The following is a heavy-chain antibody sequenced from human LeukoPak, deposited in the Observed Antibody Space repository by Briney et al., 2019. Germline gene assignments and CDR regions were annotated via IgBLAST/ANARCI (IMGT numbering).Heavy chain of an antibody. Sequence: ASVKVSCKASGYTFTGYYIHWVRQAPGQGLEWMGWINPKSGGTNSAQKCQGRVTMTRDTSISTAYMELSRLRSDDTAVYYCARGHDYYDSSGYSDDASDIWGQGTMVTVSS. CDR3: ARGHDYYDSSGYSDDASDI. CDR2: INPKSGGT. V-gene: IGHV1-2*02. D-gene: IGHD3-22*01. CDR1: GYTFTGYY. J-gene: IGHJ3*02.